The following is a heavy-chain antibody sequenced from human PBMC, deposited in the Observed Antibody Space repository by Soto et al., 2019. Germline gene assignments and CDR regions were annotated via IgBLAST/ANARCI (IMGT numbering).Heavy chain of an antibody. D-gene: IGHD3-10*01. CDR2: ISGGDT. J-gene: IGHJ4*02. CDR1: GFTFSDYA. CDR3: AKDRATAWFPDY. V-gene: IGHV3-23*01. Sequence: GGSLRLSCAASGFTFSDYAMSWVLQAPGKGLEWVSTISGGDTYYADSVKGRFSISRDISKNTLNLQMDGLRAEDTAVYYCAKDRATAWFPDYWGQGTLVTVSS.